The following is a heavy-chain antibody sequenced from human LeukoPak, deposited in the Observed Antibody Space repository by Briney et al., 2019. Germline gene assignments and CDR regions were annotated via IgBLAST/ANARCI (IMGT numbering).Heavy chain of an antibody. CDR2: LYYSGST. Sequence: SETLSLTCTVSGGSISSRSYYWGWIRQPPGKGLEWIGSLYYSGSTYYNPSLKSRVTISLDTSKNQFSLKLSSVTAADTAVYYCARVRRVGATPFDYWGQGTLVTVSS. J-gene: IGHJ4*02. V-gene: IGHV4-39*07. CDR3: ARVRRVGATPFDY. D-gene: IGHD1-26*01. CDR1: GGSISSRSYY.